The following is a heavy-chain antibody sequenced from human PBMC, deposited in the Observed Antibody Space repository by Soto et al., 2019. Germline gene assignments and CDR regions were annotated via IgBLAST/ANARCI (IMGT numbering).Heavy chain of an antibody. CDR2: IYHSGST. Sequence: SETLSLTCAVSGGSTSSSNWWSWVRQPPGKGLEWIGEIYHSGSTNYNPSLKSRVTISVDKSKNQFSLKLSSVTAADTAVYYCARGGELEVGMVLNYYGMDVWGQGTTVTVSS. J-gene: IGHJ6*02. CDR1: GGSTSSSNW. V-gene: IGHV4-4*02. D-gene: IGHD3-10*01. CDR3: ARGGELEVGMVLNYYGMDV.